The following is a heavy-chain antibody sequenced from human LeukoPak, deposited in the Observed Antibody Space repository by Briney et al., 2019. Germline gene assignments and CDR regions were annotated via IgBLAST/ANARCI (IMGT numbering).Heavy chain of an antibody. J-gene: IGHJ5*02. CDR1: GFTFSSYA. D-gene: IGHD2-15*01. Sequence: PGGSLRLSCAASGFTFSSYAMSWVRQAPGKGLEWVSAISGSGGSTYYADSVKGRFTISRDNSKNTLYLKMNSLGAEDTAVYYCAIIDYSPRWFDPWGQGTLVTVSS. V-gene: IGHV3-23*01. CDR3: AIIDYSPRWFDP. CDR2: ISGSGGST.